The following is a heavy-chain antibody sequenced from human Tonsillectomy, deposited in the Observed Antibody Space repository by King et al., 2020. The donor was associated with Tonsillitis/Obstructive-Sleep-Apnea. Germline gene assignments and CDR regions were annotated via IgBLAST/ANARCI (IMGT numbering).Heavy chain of an antibody. CDR2: LSSTSSYV. CDR1: GFTFRTYS. J-gene: IGHJ6*03. Sequence: VQLVESGGGLVKPGGSLRLSCAASGFTFRTYSMNWVRQAPGKGLEWVSSLSSTSSYVSYADSVKGRFTISRDNAKNSLYLQMNSLSPEETAVYYCARVQPAMHNFFMDVWGNGTTVTVSS. CDR3: ARVQPAMHNFFMDV. V-gene: IGHV3-21*01. D-gene: IGHD5-18*01.